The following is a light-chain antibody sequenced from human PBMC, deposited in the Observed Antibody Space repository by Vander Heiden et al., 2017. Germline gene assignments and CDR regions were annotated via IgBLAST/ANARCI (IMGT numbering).Light chain of an antibody. CDR1: LSITRY. CDR3: QQYKSYPWT. Sequence: DIQMTQSPSPLSASVGDTVTITSRASLSITRYLAWFQQKPGKAPKLLMFKASDLENGVPSRFRGSGFGTEFALTITSLQPDDFATYYCQQYKSYPWTFGQGTKVEVK. J-gene: IGKJ1*01. CDR2: KAS. V-gene: IGKV1-5*03.